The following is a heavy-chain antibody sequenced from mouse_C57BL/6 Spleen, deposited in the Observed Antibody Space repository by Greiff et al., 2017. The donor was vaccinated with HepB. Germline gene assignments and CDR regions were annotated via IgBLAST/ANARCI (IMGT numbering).Heavy chain of an antibody. D-gene: IGHD1-1*01. J-gene: IGHJ2*01. Sequence: ESGPGLVKPSQSLSLTCSVTGYSITSGYYWNWIRQFPGNKLEWMGYISYDGSNNYNPSLKNRISITRDTSKNQFFLKLNSVTTEDTATYYCARRGGSSYLFDYWGQGTTLTVSS. V-gene: IGHV3-6*01. CDR1: GYSITSGYY. CDR3: ARRGGSSYLFDY. CDR2: ISYDGSN.